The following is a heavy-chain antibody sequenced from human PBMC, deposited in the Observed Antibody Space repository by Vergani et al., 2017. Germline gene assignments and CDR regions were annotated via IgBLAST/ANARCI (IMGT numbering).Heavy chain of an antibody. CDR2: IYYSGST. J-gene: IGHJ5*02. D-gene: IGHD2-2*02. CDR3: ARGRIDCSSTSCYTPWFDP. Sequence: QVQLQESGPGLVKPSETLSLTCTVSGGSISSYYWSWIRQPPGKGLEWIGYIYYSGSTNYNPSLKSRVTISVDRSKNQFSLKLSSVTAADTAVYYCARGRIDCSSTSCYTPWFDPWGQGTLVTVSS. CDR1: GGSISSYY. V-gene: IGHV4-59*01.